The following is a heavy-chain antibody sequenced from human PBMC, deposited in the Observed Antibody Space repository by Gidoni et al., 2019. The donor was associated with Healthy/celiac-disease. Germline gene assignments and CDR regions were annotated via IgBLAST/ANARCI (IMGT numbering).Heavy chain of an antibody. CDR2: MSSSSSTI. Sequence: EVQLVESGGGLVQPGGSLRLSCAASGFTFSSYSMNWVRQAPGKGLEWVSYMSSSSSTIYYADSVKGRFTISRDNAKNSLYLQMNSLRDEDTAVYYCARGYYYGSGSYYNLDYWGQGTLVTVSS. J-gene: IGHJ4*02. CDR3: ARGYYYGSGSYYNLDY. V-gene: IGHV3-48*02. D-gene: IGHD3-10*01. CDR1: GFTFSSYS.